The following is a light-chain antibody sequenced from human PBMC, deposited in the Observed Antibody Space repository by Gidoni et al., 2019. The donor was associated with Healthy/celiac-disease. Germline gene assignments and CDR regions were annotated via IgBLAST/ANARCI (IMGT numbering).Light chain of an antibody. J-gene: IGKJ2*01. Sequence: TQITQSPSSLSAPVGDRVTIPCRASQSISSYLHWYQQKPGKAPKLLIYAASSLQSGVPSKFSGSGSGTEFTLTISSLQPEDFATYYCQQSYSTPYTFGQGTKLEIK. CDR3: QQSYSTPYT. CDR2: AAS. CDR1: QSISSY. V-gene: IGKV1-39*01.